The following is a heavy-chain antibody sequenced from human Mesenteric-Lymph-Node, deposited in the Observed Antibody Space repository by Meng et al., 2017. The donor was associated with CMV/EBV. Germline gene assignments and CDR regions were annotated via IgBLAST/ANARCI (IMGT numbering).Heavy chain of an antibody. D-gene: IGHD2-2*01. V-gene: IGHV3-48*04. J-gene: IGHJ5*02. Sequence: GESLKIFRAASGFTFSSFTMNWVRQPPGKGLEWVSYISSSSTTIYYADSVKGRFTISRDNAKNSLYLQMNSLRADDTAVYYCARLYCTSTSCYRGWFDPWGQGTLVTVSS. CDR2: ISSSSTTI. CDR1: GFTFSSFT. CDR3: ARLYCTSTSCYRGWFDP.